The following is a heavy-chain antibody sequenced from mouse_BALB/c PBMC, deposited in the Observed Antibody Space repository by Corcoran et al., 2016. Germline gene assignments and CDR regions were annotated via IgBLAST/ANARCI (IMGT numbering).Heavy chain of an antibody. D-gene: IGHD2-3*01. J-gene: IGHJ2*01. CDR3: ARRWLLPY. Sequence: QIQLVQSGPELKKPGETVKISCKASGYTFTNYGMTWVKQAPGKGLKWMGWINTYTGEPTYADDFKGRFAFSLETSASTAYLQINNLKNEDTATYFCARRWLLPYWGQGTTLTVSS. CDR2: INTYTGEP. V-gene: IGHV9-3-1*01. CDR1: GYTFTNYG.